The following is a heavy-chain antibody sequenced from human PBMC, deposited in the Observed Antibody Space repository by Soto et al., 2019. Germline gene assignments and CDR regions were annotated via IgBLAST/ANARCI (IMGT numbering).Heavy chain of an antibody. CDR1: GFTFSNFA. CDR2: VSGLGGGT. J-gene: IGHJ4*02. CDR3: AKDHLDGVRVFDY. Sequence: PGGSLRLSCAASGFTFSNFAMSWVRQAPGKGLEWVSSVSGLGGGTYYADSVKGRFTISRDNSKNTLYLQMNSLRAEDTAVYYCAKDHLDGVRVFDYWGQGTLVTLSS. V-gene: IGHV3-23*01. D-gene: IGHD3-10*01.